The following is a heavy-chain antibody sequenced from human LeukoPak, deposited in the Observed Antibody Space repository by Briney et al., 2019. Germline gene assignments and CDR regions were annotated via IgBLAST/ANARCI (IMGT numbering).Heavy chain of an antibody. V-gene: IGHV3-49*04. CDR1: GFTFSKYY. CDR3: TRGDYYGSGSYDYYYYYMDV. CDR2: IRSKAYGGTT. D-gene: IGHD3-10*01. J-gene: IGHJ6*03. Sequence: GGSLRLSCAASGFTFSKYYMSWVRQAPGKGLEWVGFIRSKAYGGTTEYAASVKGRFTISRDDSKSIAYLQMDSLKTEDTAVYYCTRGDYYGSGSYDYYYYYMDVWGKGTTVTISS.